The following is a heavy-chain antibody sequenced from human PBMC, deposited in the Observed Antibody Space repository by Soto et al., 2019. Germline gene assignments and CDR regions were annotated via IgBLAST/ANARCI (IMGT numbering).Heavy chain of an antibody. V-gene: IGHV1-46*03. CDR3: ARDLTTGDF. D-gene: IGHD4-17*01. Sequence: QVQLVQSGAEVKKPWASVKVSCKASGYTFTSYYIHWVRQAPGQGLEWMGIINPTGGSTNYAQKLRDRLTVTMDTTTSTVYMELSSLRSEDTAVYYCARDLTTGDFWGQGTLVTVSS. CDR1: GYTFTSYY. J-gene: IGHJ4*02. CDR2: INPTGGST.